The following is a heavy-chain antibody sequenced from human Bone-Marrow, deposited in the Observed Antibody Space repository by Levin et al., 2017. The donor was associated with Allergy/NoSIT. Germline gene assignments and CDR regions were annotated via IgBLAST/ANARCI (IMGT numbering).Heavy chain of an antibody. CDR3: AKDRTYGILWNYGMDV. J-gene: IGHJ6*02. CDR1: GFNFSTYN. Sequence: GESLKISCAASGFNFSTYNMNWVRQAPGKGLECVSSITRSSDYMYYADSVKGRFTISRDNAKNSLFLQMNSLRVDDTAVYYCAKDRTYGILWNYGMDVWGQGTTVTVSS. V-gene: IGHV3-21*01. D-gene: IGHD4-17*01. CDR2: ITRSSDYM.